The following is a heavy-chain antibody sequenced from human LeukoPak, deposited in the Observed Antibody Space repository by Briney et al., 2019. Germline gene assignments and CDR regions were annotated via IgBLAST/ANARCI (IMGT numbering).Heavy chain of an antibody. J-gene: IGHJ4*02. CDR3: ARATLVYYDSSGYYQT. Sequence: KPSETLSLTCAVYGGSFSGYYWSWIRQPPGKGLKWIGEINHSGSTNYNPSLKSRVTISVDTSKNQFSLKLSSVTAADTAVYYCARATLVYYDSSGYYQTWGQGTLVTVSS. CDR1: GGSFSGYY. CDR2: INHSGST. D-gene: IGHD3-22*01. V-gene: IGHV4-34*01.